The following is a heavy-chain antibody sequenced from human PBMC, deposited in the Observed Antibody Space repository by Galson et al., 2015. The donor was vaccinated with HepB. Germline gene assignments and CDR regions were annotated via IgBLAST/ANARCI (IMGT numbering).Heavy chain of an antibody. CDR3: AREGSLTVGPYTAFDI. CDR2: ISSSGSTI. Sequence: SLRLSCAASGFTFSSYEMNWVRQAPGKGLEWVSYISSSGSTIYYADSVKGRFTISRDNAKNSLYLQMNSLRAEDTAVYYCAREGSLTVGPYTAFDIWGQGTMVTVSS. D-gene: IGHD3-10*01. J-gene: IGHJ3*02. CDR1: GFTFSSYE. V-gene: IGHV3-48*03.